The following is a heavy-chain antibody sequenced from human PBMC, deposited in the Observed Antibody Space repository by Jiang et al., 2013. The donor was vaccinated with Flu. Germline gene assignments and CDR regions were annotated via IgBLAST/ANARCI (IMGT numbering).Heavy chain of an antibody. CDR1: GFTFSSYG. J-gene: IGHJ4*02. V-gene: IGHV3-30*18. CDR2: ISYDGSNK. D-gene: IGHD2-21*02. Sequence: QLVESGGGVVQPGRSLRLSCAASGFTFSSYGMHWVRQAPGKGLEWVAVISYDGSNKYYADSVKGRFTISRDNSKNTLYLQMNSLRAEDTAVYYCAKDKAISPLLYYFDYWGQGTLVTVSS. CDR3: AKDKAISPLLYYFDY.